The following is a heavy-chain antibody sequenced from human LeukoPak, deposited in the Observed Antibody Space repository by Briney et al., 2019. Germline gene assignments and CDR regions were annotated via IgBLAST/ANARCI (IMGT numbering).Heavy chain of an antibody. CDR2: IYHSGST. D-gene: IGHD4-17*01. Sequence: PSETLSLTCTVSGYSISSGYYWGWIRQPPGKGLEWIGSIYHSGSTYYNPSLKSRVTISVDTSKNQFSLKLSSVTAADTAVYYCARANSYYYGDLDYWGQGTLVTVSS. CDR3: ARANSYYYGDLDY. CDR1: GYSISSGYY. V-gene: IGHV4-38-2*02. J-gene: IGHJ4*02.